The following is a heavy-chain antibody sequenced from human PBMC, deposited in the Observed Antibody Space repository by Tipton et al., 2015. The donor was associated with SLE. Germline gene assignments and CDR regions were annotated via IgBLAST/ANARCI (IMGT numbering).Heavy chain of an antibody. CDR2: IYHSGST. D-gene: IGHD1-26*01. V-gene: IGHV4-38-2*02. CDR1: GYSISSGYY. CDR3: ARDQVGATLRSFGY. J-gene: IGHJ4*02. Sequence: TLSLTCTVSGYSISSGYYWGWIRQPPGKGLEWIGEIYHSGSTYYNPSLKSRVTISVDTSKNQFSLKLSSVTAADTAVYYCARDQVGATLRSFGYWGQGTLVTVSS.